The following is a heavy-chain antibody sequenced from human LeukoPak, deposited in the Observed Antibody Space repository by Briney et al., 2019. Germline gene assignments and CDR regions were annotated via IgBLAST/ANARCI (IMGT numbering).Heavy chain of an antibody. V-gene: IGHV4-59*08. Sequence: SETLSLTCAVYGGSFSGYYWSWIRQPPGKGLGWIGYISYTADSNYNPSLKSRVTISTDTSKNQFSLKLSSVTATDTAVYYCATSSHSGSYRAHWGQGTLVTVSS. D-gene: IGHD3-10*01. J-gene: IGHJ4*02. CDR1: GGSFSGYY. CDR3: ATSSHSGSYRAH. CDR2: ISYTADS.